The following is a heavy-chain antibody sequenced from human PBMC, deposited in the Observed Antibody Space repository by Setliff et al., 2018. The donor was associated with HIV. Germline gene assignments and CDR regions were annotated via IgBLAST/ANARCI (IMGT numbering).Heavy chain of an antibody. V-gene: IGHV3-30*18. CDR1: GFSFSSYG. CDR2: ISYDETDK. J-gene: IGHJ4*02. Sequence: LRLSCVASGFSFSSYGMHWVRQAPGKGLEWLAFISYDETDKDYADSVKGRFTISRDNSKNTLFLQMDRLRAEDTALYYCAKATGLGAAGKIDSWGQGTLVTVSS. D-gene: IGHD6-13*01. CDR3: AKATGLGAAGKIDS.